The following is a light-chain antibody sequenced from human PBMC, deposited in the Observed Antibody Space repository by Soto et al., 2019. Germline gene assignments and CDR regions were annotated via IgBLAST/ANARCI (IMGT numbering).Light chain of an antibody. CDR2: GAS. CDR3: QQYTDWPPWT. V-gene: IGKV3-15*01. J-gene: IGKJ1*01. CDR1: QSVRNN. Sequence: EIVMTQSPATLSVSPGERATLSCRASQSVRNNLAWYQQKPGQAPRLLIYGASTRATGIPARFSGSGSGTDFTLTISLLQSEDFAVYYCQQYTDWPPWTFGQGTKVEIK.